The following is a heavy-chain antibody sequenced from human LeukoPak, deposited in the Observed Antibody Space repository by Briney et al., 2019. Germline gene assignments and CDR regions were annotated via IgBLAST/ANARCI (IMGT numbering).Heavy chain of an antibody. CDR3: ASEGVDSSELGP. V-gene: IGHV4-39*07. CDR1: GGSISSSGYF. CDR2: IYYGGTT. D-gene: IGHD6-25*01. J-gene: IGHJ5*02. Sequence: TTSETLSLTCTVSGGSISSSGYFWGWIRQPPGKGLNWIGSIYYGGTTYSKSSLKSRVTISVDTSKNQFSLKLSSVTAADTAVYYCASEGVDSSELGPWGQGTLVTVSS.